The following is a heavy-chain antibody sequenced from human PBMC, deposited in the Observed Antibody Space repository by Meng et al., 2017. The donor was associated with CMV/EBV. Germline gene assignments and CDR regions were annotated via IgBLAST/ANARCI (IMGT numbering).Heavy chain of an antibody. CDR2: IYSGGST. Sequence: GGSLILSCAASGFTVSSNYMSWVRQAPGKGLEWVSVIYSGGSTYYADSVKGRFTISRDNSKNTLYLQMNSLRAEDTAVYYCAGSSSSYYYYGMDVWGQGTTVTVSS. V-gene: IGHV3-53*01. J-gene: IGHJ6*02. D-gene: IGHD6-6*01. CDR3: AGSSSSYYYYGMDV. CDR1: GFTVSSNY.